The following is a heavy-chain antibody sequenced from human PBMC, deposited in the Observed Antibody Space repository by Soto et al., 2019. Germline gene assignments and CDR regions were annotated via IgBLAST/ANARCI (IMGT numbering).Heavy chain of an antibody. CDR2: IYGSGST. J-gene: IGHJ6*02. CDR1: GGSIGGSY. CDR3: ATVYPGPTTVGAAVDLDV. V-gene: IGHV4-4*07. D-gene: IGHD1-26*01. Sequence: SETLSLTCTVSGGSIGGSYWSWFRQPPGKGLEWIGRIYGSGSTNYNPSLKSRVTMSVDTSNNQFSLQLRSVTAADTALYYCATVYPGPTTVGAAVDLDVWGRGTTVTVSS.